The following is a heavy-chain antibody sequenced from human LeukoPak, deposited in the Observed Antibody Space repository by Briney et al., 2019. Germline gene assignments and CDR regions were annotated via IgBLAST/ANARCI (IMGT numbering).Heavy chain of an antibody. CDR2: IYYSGST. Sequence: SETLSLTCIVSGGSISSSGYYWGWIRQPPGKGLEWIGSIYYSGSTYYNPSLKSRVTISVDRSKNQFSLRLSSVTAADTAVYYCARAPLRYCSSTSCSCFDYWGQGTLVTVSS. CDR1: GGSISSSGYY. V-gene: IGHV4-39*07. J-gene: IGHJ4*02. D-gene: IGHD2-2*01. CDR3: ARAPLRYCSSTSCSCFDY.